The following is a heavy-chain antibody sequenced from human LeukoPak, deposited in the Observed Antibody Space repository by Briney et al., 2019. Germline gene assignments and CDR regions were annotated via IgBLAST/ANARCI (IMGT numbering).Heavy chain of an antibody. V-gene: IGHV3-74*01. CDR3: AKDLGRTQTRD. D-gene: IGHD1-26*01. CDR1: GFSFSSYW. Sequence: GEALRLSCAASGFSFSSYWMYWVRQAPGKGLVWVARINSDGSNTDYADSVKGRFTISRDNAKNTVFLQMNSLRVEDTAIYYCAKDLGRTQTRDWGQGTLVTVSS. J-gene: IGHJ4*02. CDR2: INSDGSNT.